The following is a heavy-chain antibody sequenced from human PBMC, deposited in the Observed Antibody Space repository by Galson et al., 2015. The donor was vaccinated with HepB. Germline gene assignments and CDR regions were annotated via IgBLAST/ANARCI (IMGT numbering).Heavy chain of an antibody. V-gene: IGHV1-18*04. D-gene: IGHD6-13*01. Sequence: SVKVSCKASGSTFTSYGISWVRQAPGQGLEWMGWISAYNGNTNYAQKLQGRVTMTTDTSTSTAYMELRSLRSDDTAVYYCERVEERSDWKGSWYECMDVWGQGTTVTVSS. CDR2: ISAYNGNT. J-gene: IGHJ6*02. CDR3: ERVEERSDWKGSWYECMDV. CDR1: GSTFTSYG.